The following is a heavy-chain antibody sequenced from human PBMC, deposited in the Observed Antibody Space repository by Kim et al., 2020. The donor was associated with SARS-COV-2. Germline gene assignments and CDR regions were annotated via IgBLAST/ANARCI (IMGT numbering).Heavy chain of an antibody. CDR2: IYKSGRH. Sequence: SETLSLTCTVSGGSISSTIYYWGWIRQPPGKGLEWMGNIYKSGRHYYAPSLESRVGISVDTSRNSFSLRLTSVTAADTAVYYCAIDRGDYYFESWGQGALVTVSS. CDR3: AIDRGDYYFES. CDR1: GGSISSTIYY. V-gene: IGHV4-39*07. D-gene: IGHD3-10*01. J-gene: IGHJ4*02.